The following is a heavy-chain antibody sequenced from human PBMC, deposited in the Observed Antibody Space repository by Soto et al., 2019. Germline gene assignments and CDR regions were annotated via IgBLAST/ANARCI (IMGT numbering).Heavy chain of an antibody. CDR2: INPNSGGT. J-gene: IGHJ4*02. D-gene: IGHD3-3*01. V-gene: IGHV1-2*02. CDR1: GYTFTGYY. CDR3: ARDKYDFWSGSPIPFDY. Sequence: ASXKVSCKASGYTFTGYYMHWVRQAPGQGLEWMGWINPNSGGTNYAQKFQGRVTMTRDTSISTAYMELSRLRSDDTAVYYCARDKYDFWSGSPIPFDYWGQGTLVTVSS.